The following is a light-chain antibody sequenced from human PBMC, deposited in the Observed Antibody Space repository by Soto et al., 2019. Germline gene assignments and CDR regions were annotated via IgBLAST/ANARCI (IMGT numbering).Light chain of an antibody. CDR3: SSYAGSSTL. Sequence: QSALTQPPSASGSPGQSVTISCTGSSSDAGGYNYVSWYQQHPGKAPKLMIYEVYKRPSGVPDRFSGSKSGNTASLTVSGLQAEGEADYYCSSYAGSSTLFGGGTKLTVL. J-gene: IGLJ3*02. CDR1: SSDAGGYNY. CDR2: EVY. V-gene: IGLV2-8*01.